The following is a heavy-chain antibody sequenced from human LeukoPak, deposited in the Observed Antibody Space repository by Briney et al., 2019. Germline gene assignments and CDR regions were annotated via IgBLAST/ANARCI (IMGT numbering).Heavy chain of an antibody. D-gene: IGHD1-26*01. Sequence: PGGSLRLSCAASGFTFSSYEMNWVRQAPGKGLEWVSYISSSGSTIYYADSVKGRFTISRDNAKNSLYLQMNSLRAEDTAVYYCASMGRHYYYMDVWGKGTTVTVSS. CDR3: ASMGRHYYYMDV. CDR2: ISSSGSTI. V-gene: IGHV3-48*03. CDR1: GFTFSSYE. J-gene: IGHJ6*03.